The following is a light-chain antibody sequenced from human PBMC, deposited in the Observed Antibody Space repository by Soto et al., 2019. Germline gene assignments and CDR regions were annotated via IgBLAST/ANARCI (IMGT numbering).Light chain of an antibody. V-gene: IGKV1-5*01. Sequence: EIQLTQSPSTLSASVGDRVTITCRASQSISSWLAWYQQKPGKAPKLLIYDASSLESGVPSRFSGSGSGTKFTLTISSLQPDDFATYYCQQYNSYSWTFGQGTKVDIK. CDR2: DAS. CDR1: QSISSW. CDR3: QQYNSYSWT. J-gene: IGKJ1*01.